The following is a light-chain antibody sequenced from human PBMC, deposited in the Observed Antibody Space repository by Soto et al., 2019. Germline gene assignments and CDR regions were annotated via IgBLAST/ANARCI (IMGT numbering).Light chain of an antibody. CDR1: QSVSSN. CDR2: GAS. V-gene: IGKV3-15*01. J-gene: IGKJ1*01. Sequence: EIVMTQSPATLSVSPGERATLSCRASQSVSSNLAWYQQKPGQAPRLLICGASTRATGIPARFSGSGSGTEFTLTISSLQSEDFAVYYCHQYGSSPPTFGQGTNVDIK. CDR3: HQYGSSPPT.